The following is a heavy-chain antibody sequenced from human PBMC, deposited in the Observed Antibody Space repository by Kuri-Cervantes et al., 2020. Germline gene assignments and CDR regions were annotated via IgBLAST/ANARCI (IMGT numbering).Heavy chain of an antibody. CDR2: IRSNAYGGTT. CDR3: TSLQEITIIVVAEFDY. V-gene: IGHV3-49*03. Sequence: LSLTCTASGFTFGDYAMSWFRQAPGKGREGVGFIRSNAYGGTTEYAASVKGRFTISRDDSKSIAYLQMNSLKTEDTAVYYCTSLQEITIIVVAEFDYWGQGTLVTVSS. J-gene: IGHJ4*02. CDR1: GFTFGDYA. D-gene: IGHD3-22*01.